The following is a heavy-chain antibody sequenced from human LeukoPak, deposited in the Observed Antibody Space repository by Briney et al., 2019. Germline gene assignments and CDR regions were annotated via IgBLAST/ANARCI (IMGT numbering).Heavy chain of an antibody. CDR3: ATNVFYDNSGNYRDY. V-gene: IGHV3-74*01. Sequence: PGGSLRLSCAASGFTFSSYGMHWVRQAPGKGLVWVSHVNSEGSSTSYADSVKGRFTISRDNTKNTMYLQMNSLTAEDTAVYYCATNVFYDNSGNYRDYWGQGTLVTVPS. D-gene: IGHD3-22*01. CDR1: GFTFSSYG. J-gene: IGHJ4*02. CDR2: VNSEGSST.